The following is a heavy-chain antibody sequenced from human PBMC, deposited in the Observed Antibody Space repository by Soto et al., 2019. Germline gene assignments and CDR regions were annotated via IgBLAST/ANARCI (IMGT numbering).Heavy chain of an antibody. CDR1: GLTFNRYW. CDR3: AREFCSGGNCYTYYFDP. Sequence: GGSLRLSCAASGLTFNRYWMHWVRHAPGKGLVWVSHINTDGSNTNYADSVKGRFTISRDNAKSTLFLQMNSLRDEDTAVYYCAREFCSGGNCYTYYFDPWGQGIPVTVS. D-gene: IGHD2-15*01. CDR2: INTDGSNT. J-gene: IGHJ5*02. V-gene: IGHV3-74*01.